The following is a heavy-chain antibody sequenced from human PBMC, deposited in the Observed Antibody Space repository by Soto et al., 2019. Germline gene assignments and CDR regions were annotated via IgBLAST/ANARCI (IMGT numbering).Heavy chain of an antibody. Sequence: QVQLVQSGAEVKKTGASVKVSCKASGYTFTTYSMHWVRQAPGQRLEWMGWMNPLNGDTKYSQRFQGRLTIIRDTSASTAYMELSSLRSEDTAIYYCARGNSDAFDLWGQGTMVTVSS. J-gene: IGHJ3*01. CDR1: GYTFTTYS. V-gene: IGHV1-3*01. CDR3: ARGNSDAFDL. CDR2: MNPLNGDT.